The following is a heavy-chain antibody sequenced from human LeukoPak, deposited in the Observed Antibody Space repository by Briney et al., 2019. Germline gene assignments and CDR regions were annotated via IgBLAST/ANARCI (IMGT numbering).Heavy chain of an antibody. CDR3: AKDRSRADY. Sequence: GGSLRLSCAASGFTFSSYDMGWVRQAPGKGLEWVSAISGSGGRTYYADSVKGRFTISRDNSKNTLYLQMNSLRAEDTAVYYCAKDRSRADYWGQGTLVTVSS. D-gene: IGHD1-26*01. J-gene: IGHJ4*02. CDR1: GFTFSSYD. V-gene: IGHV3-23*01. CDR2: ISGSGGRT.